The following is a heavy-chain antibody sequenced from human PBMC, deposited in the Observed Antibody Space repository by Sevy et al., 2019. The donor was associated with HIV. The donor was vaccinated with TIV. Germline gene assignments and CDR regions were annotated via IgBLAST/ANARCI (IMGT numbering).Heavy chain of an antibody. CDR2: ISSSSFTI. CDR1: GFTFRSYS. V-gene: IGHV3-48*01. J-gene: IGHJ4*02. CDR3: ARDKLLPVMVSMVRGALSYYFDY. D-gene: IGHD3-10*01. Sequence: GGSLRLSCAASGFTFRSYSMNWVRQAPGKGLEWISYISSSSFTIYYADSVTGRFTISRDNAKNSLYLQMNSLRAEDTAVYYCARDKLLPVMVSMVRGALSYYFDYWGQGTLVTVSS.